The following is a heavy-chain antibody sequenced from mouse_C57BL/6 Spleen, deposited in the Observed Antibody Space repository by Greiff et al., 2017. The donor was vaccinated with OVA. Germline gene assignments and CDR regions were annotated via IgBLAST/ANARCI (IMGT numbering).Heavy chain of an antibody. J-gene: IGHJ2*01. Sequence: EVQVVESGGGLVQPGGSLKLSCAASGFTFSDYYMYWVRQTPEKRLEWVAYISNGGGSTYYPDTVKGRFTISRDNAKNTLYLQMSRLKSEDTAMYYCARQYYDYDGTTYFDYWGQGTTLTVSS. CDR2: ISNGGGST. CDR3: ARQYYDYDGTTYFDY. V-gene: IGHV5-12*01. D-gene: IGHD2-4*01. CDR1: GFTFSDYY.